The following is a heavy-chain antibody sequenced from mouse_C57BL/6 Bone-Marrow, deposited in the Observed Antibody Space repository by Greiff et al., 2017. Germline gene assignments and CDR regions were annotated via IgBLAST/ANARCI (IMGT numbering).Heavy chain of an antibody. Sequence: QVQLQQPGAELVKPGASVKLSCKASGYTFTSYWMHWVKQRPGQGLEWIGMILPHSGSTNYNEKFKSKATLTVDKSSSTAYMQLSSLTAEDSAVYYSASYYHGFAYWGQGTLVTVSA. D-gene: IGHD1-1*01. CDR2: ILPHSGST. CDR3: ASYYHGFAY. J-gene: IGHJ3*01. CDR1: GYTFTSYW. V-gene: IGHV1-64*01.